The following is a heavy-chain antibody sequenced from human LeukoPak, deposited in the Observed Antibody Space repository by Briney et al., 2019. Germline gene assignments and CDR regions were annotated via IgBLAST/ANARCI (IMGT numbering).Heavy chain of an antibody. D-gene: IGHD1-7*01. CDR3: ARGNYVDWFDP. J-gene: IGHJ5*02. CDR2: IYHTGST. CDR1: GGSFSNHY. Sequence: TSETLSLTCTVSGGSFSNHYWSWIRQPPGKGPEWIGYIYHTGSTNYNPSLKSRVTISVDTSKNQFSLKLSSVTAADTAVYYCARGNYVDWFDPWGQGTQVTVSS. V-gene: IGHV4-59*11.